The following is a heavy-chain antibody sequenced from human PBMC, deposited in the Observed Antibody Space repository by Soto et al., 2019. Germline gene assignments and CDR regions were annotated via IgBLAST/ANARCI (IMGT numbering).Heavy chain of an antibody. Sequence: QVQLVQSGAEVKKPGSSVKVSCKASGGTFSSYTISWVRQAPGQGLEWMGRIIPILGIANYAQKFQGRVTITADKSTSTAYMELSSLRSEDTAVYFCAREVAAARLDAFDIWGQGTMLTVSS. D-gene: IGHD2-15*01. CDR1: GGTFSSYT. CDR3: AREVAAARLDAFDI. V-gene: IGHV1-69*08. CDR2: IIPILGIA. J-gene: IGHJ3*02.